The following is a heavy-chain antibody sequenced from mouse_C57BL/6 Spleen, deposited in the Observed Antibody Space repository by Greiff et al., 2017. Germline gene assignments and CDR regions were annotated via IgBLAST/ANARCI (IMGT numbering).Heavy chain of an antibody. D-gene: IGHD2-2*01. CDR2: ISSGSSTI. J-gene: IGHJ2*01. V-gene: IGHV5-17*01. CDR3: ARQGSTMVTTGFDY. Sequence: EVQGVESGGGLVKPGGSLKLSCAASGFTFSDYGMHWVRQAPEKGLEWVAYISSGSSTIYYADTVKGRFTISRDNAKNTLFLQMTSLRSEDTAMYYCARQGSTMVTTGFDYGGQGTTLTVSS. CDR1: GFTFSDYG.